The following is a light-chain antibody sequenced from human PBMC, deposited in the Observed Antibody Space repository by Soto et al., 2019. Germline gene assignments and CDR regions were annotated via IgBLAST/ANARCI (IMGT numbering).Light chain of an antibody. J-gene: IGKJ1*01. CDR2: AAS. CDR1: QSISSY. Sequence: DIQMPQSPSSLSASVGDRVTITCRASQSISSYLNWYQQKPGKAPKLLIYAASSLQSGVPSRFSGSGSGTDFTLTISSLQPEDFATYYCQQSYSTLTWTFCQGTKVEIK. CDR3: QQSYSTLTWT. V-gene: IGKV1-39*01.